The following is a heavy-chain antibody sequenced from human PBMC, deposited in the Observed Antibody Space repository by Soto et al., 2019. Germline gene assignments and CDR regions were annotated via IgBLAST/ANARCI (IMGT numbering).Heavy chain of an antibody. D-gene: IGHD6-13*01. J-gene: IGHJ4*02. V-gene: IGHV3-23*01. CDR2: ISGSGGST. CDR1: GFTFSSYA. CDR3: AKAGGGAAAGPFYFDY. Sequence: EVQLLESGGGLVQPGGSLRLSCAASGFTFSSYAMSWVRQAPGKGLEWVSAISGSGGSTYYADSVKGRFTISRDNSQNTLYLQMNSLRAEDTAVYYCAKAGGGAAAGPFYFDYWGQGTLVTVSS.